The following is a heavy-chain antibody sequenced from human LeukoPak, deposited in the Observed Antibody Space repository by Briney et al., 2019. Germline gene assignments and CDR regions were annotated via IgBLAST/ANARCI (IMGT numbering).Heavy chain of an antibody. CDR2: ISYIGST. D-gene: IGHD1-26*01. V-gene: IGHV4-39*01. CDR3: ARHVGGTNWFDS. Sequence: PSETLSLTCSVSGGFSVSSSSYWGWIRQPPGKGPEWIGSISYIGSTYYNPVLKSRVTISIHTSKNEFSVSLRSVTAADTAVYYCARHVGGTNWFDSWGRGILVTVSS. J-gene: IGHJ5*02. CDR1: GGFSVSSSSY.